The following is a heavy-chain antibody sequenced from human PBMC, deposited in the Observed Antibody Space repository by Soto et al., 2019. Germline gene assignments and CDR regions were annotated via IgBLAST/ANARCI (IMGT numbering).Heavy chain of an antibody. J-gene: IGHJ4*02. CDR1: GGSISTNSYY. D-gene: IGHD3-22*01. V-gene: IGHV4-39*01. CDR3: ASSDSRNYYYNFDY. CDR2: IYYSGST. Sequence: SETLSLTCIVSGGSISTNSYYWGWIRQPPGKGLEWIGSIYYSGSTYYNPSLKSRVTMSVDTSKNQFSLKMSSVTTADTAVYYCASSDSRNYYYNFDYWGQGTLVTVSS.